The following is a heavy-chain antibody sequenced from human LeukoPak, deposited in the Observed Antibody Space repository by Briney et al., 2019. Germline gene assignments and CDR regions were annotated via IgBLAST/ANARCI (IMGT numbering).Heavy chain of an antibody. Sequence: SETLSLTCTVSGGSISSYYWSWTRQPTGKGLRWIGYIYYSGSTNYNPSLKSRVTISVDTSKNQFSLKLSSVTAADTAVYYCARPLYYYDSSGYYNWGQGTLVTVSS. V-gene: IGHV4-59*12. J-gene: IGHJ4*02. CDR3: ARPLYYYDSSGYYN. D-gene: IGHD3-22*01. CDR1: GGSISSYY. CDR2: IYYSGST.